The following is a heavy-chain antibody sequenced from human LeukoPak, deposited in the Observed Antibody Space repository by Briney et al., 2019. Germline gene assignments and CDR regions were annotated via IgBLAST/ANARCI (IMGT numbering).Heavy chain of an antibody. CDR2: IYYSGST. CDR1: GGSISSYY. J-gene: IGHJ3*02. CDR3: ARTTYYYDSSGYYFSAFDI. D-gene: IGHD3-22*01. V-gene: IGHV4-59*01. Sequence: SETLSLTCTVSGGSISSYYWSWIRQPPGKGLEWIGYIYYSGSTNYNPSLKSRVTISVDTFKNQFSLKLSSVTAADTAVYYCARTTYYYDSSGYYFSAFDIWGQGTMVTVSS.